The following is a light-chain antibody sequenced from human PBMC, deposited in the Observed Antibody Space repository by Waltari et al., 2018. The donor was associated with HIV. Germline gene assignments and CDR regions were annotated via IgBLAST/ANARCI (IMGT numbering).Light chain of an antibody. CDR3: QQYHSRIT. J-gene: IGKJ5*01. Sequence: EIVLTQSPGTLSLSPGERATLSCRASQSVTSSYLAWYQQKPGQAPRLLIYGTSSRATGIPDRFSGSGSGTDFTLTISRLEPEDFAVFYCQQYHSRITFGQGTRLEIK. CDR2: GTS. V-gene: IGKV3-20*01. CDR1: QSVTSSY.